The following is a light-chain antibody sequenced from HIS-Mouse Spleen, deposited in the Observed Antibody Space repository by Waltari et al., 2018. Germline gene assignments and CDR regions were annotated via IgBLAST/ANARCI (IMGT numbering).Light chain of an antibody. V-gene: IGKV1-9*01. J-gene: IGKJ4*01. CDR2: AAS. CDR1: QGISSY. Sequence: DIQLTQFPSFLSASVGYRVTLTCRASQGISSYLAWYQQKPGKAPKLLIYAASTLQSGVPSRFSGSGSGTEFTLTISSLQPEDFATYYCQQLNSYPQETFGGGTKVEIK. CDR3: QQLNSYPQET.